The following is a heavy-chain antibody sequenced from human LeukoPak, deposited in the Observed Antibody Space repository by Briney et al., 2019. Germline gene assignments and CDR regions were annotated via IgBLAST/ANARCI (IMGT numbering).Heavy chain of an antibody. CDR3: ARDPPNRNAFDI. CDR1: GYTFTGYY. Sequence: ASVKVFCKASGYTFTGYYMHWVRQAPGQGLEWMGWINPNSGGTNYAQKFQGRVTMTRDTSISTAYMELSRLRSDGTAVYYCARDPPNRNAFDIWGQGTMVTVSS. CDR2: INPNSGGT. J-gene: IGHJ3*02. D-gene: IGHD1-14*01. V-gene: IGHV1-2*02.